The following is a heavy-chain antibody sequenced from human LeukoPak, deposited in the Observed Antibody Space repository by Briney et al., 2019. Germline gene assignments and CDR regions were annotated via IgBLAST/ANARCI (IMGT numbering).Heavy chain of an antibody. J-gene: IGHJ5*02. CDR3: ARVPMIVVVEQNWFDP. CDR2: INPSGGST. CDR1: GYTFTSYY. D-gene: IGHD3-22*01. V-gene: IGHV1-46*01. Sequence: ASVKVSCKASGYTFTSYYMHWVRQAPGQGLEWMGIINPSGGSTSYAQKFQGRVTMTRDTSTSTVYMELSSLRSEDTAVYYCARVPMIVVVEQNWFDPWGQGTLVTVSS.